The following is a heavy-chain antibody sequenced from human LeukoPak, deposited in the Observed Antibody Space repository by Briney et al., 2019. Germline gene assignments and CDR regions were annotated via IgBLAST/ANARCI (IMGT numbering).Heavy chain of an antibody. CDR3: ARGPYKGGGAFDI. D-gene: IGHD2-15*01. CDR2: INHSGST. J-gene: IGHJ3*02. V-gene: IGHV4-34*01. Sequence: ASETLSLTCAVYGASFSGYYWSWIRQPPGKGLEWIGEINHSGSTNYNPSLKSRVTISVDTSKNQFSLKLSSVTAADTAVYYCARGPYKGGGAFDIWGQGTMVTVSS. CDR1: GASFSGYY.